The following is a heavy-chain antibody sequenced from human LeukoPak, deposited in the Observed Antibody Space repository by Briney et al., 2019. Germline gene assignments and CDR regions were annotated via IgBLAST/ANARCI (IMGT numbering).Heavy chain of an antibody. CDR1: GFTFNYAW. CDR3: VKDSPPRYSGSPPAY. CDR2: INKDGGEK. J-gene: IGHJ4*02. Sequence: GGSLRLSCAASGFTFNYAWMSWVRQAPGKGLEWVANINKDGGEKYYVDSVKGRFTISRDNAKNSLYLQMNSLRADDTAVYYCVKDSPPRYSGSPPAYWGQGTLVTVSS. D-gene: IGHD1-26*01. V-gene: IGHV3-7*03.